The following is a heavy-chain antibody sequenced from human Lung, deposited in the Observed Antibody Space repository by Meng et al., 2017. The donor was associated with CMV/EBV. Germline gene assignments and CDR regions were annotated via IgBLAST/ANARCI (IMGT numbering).Heavy chain of an antibody. CDR2: IYYSGST. J-gene: IGHJ4*02. Sequence: QVQREWAGPGLVKPSQTLSLTCTVSGGSISSGDYYWSWIRQPPGKGLEWIGYIYYSGSTYYNPSLKSRVTISVDTSKNQFSLKLSSVTAADTAVYYRARDRTTGRYFDYWGQGTLVTVSS. V-gene: IGHV4-30-4*01. CDR3: ARDRTTGRYFDY. CDR1: GGSISSGDYY. D-gene: IGHD4-11*01.